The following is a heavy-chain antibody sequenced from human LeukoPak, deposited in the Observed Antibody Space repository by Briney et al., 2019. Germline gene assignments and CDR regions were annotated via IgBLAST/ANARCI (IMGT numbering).Heavy chain of an antibody. CDR1: GGSFSGYY. V-gene: IGHV4-34*01. Sequence: KPSETLSLTCAVYGGSFSGYYWSWIRQPPGKGLEWIGEINHSGSTNYNPSLKSRVTISGDTSKNQFSLKLSSVTAADTAVYYCASENLVVAWDYWGQGTLVTVSS. D-gene: IGHD3-22*01. CDR2: INHSGST. CDR3: ASENLVVAWDY. J-gene: IGHJ4*02.